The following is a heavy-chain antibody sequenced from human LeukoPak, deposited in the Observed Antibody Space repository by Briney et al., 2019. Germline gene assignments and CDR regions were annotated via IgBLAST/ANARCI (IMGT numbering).Heavy chain of an antibody. CDR2: IKRDGSEK. J-gene: IGHJ4*02. Sequence: GGSLRLSCAASGFTYSTYWMSWVRQAPGKGLQWVANIKRDGSEKYYVDSVKGRFTISRDNAKNSLYLQMNSLRAEDTAVYYCARGGRSYYDSSGTFDYWGQGTLVTVSS. CDR3: ARGGRSYYDSSGTFDY. D-gene: IGHD3-22*01. V-gene: IGHV3-7*01. CDR1: GFTYSTYW.